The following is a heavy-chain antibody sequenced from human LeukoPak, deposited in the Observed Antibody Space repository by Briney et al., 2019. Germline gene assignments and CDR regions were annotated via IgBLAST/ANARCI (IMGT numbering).Heavy chain of an antibody. CDR3: ARDIGTYYDILRRYGMDV. CDR1: GFTFSSYS. J-gene: IGHJ6*02. V-gene: IGHV3-21*01. Sequence: PGGSLTLSCAASGFTFSSYSMNWVRQAPGKGLEWVSSISSSSSYIYYADSVKGRFTISRDNAKNSLYLQMNSLRAEDTAVYYCARDIGTYYDILRRYGMDVWGQGTTVTVSS. D-gene: IGHD3-9*01. CDR2: ISSSSSYI.